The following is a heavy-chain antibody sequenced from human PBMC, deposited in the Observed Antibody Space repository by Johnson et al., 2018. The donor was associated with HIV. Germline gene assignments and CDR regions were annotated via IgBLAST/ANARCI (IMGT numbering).Heavy chain of an antibody. J-gene: IGHJ3*02. D-gene: IGHD3-10*01. V-gene: IGHV3-53*01. CDR1: GFTVSSNY. CDR3: ARGPVMVRGVTDAFDI. CDR2: IYSGGNT. Sequence: VQLVESGGGLIQPGGSLRLSCAASGFTVSSNYMSWVRQAPGKGLEWVSVIYSGGNTYYADSVKGRFSISRDNSKNTVYLQMNSLRAEDTAVYYCARGPVMVRGVTDAFDIWGQGTMVTVSS.